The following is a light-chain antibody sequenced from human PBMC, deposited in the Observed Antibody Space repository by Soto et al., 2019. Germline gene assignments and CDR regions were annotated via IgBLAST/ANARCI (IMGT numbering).Light chain of an antibody. J-gene: IGLJ2*01. Sequence: QSALTQPASVSGSPGQSITISCTGTSSDVGGYNSVSWYQQHPGKAPRLMIYDVSNRPSGVSNRFSGSKSGNTASLTISGLQAEDEADYYCGSYTRSNSLLFGGGTTLTVL. CDR2: DVS. CDR3: GSYTRSNSLL. V-gene: IGLV2-14*01. CDR1: SSDVGGYNS.